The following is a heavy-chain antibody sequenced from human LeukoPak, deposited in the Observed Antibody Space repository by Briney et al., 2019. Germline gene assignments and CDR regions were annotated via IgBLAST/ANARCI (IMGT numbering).Heavy chain of an antibody. CDR2: ISAYNGNT. Sequence: ASVKVSCKASGYTFSSYGFSWVRQAPGQGLEWMGWISAYNGNTNYAQKLQGRVTMTTDTSTSTAYMELRSLRSDDTAVYYCARVGQGYGSGSYSFDYWGQGTLVTVSS. CDR3: ARVGQGYGSGSYSFDY. V-gene: IGHV1-18*01. CDR1: GYTFSSYG. D-gene: IGHD3-10*01. J-gene: IGHJ4*02.